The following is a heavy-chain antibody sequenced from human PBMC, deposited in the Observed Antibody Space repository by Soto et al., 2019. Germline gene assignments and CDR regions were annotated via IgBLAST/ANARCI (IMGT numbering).Heavy chain of an antibody. D-gene: IGHD3-3*02. J-gene: IGHJ6*02. CDR3: APLSISLSGPYGIHV. CDR2: MLYSGLT. Sequence: SETLSLTCSVPGYSVSSSDYYWAWIRQPPGKGLEWIGSMLYSGLTYYNPSLKSRVTLSVDTSKNQFSVRLNSVTASDTAVYYCAPLSISLSGPYGIHVWGQGTTVTVSS. V-gene: IGHV4-39*01. CDR1: GYSVSSSDYY.